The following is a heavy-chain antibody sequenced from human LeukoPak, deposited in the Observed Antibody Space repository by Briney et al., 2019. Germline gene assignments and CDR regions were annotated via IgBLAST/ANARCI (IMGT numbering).Heavy chain of an antibody. V-gene: IGHV4-34*01. D-gene: IGHD2-21*01. Sequence: PSETLSLTCAVYGGSFSGYYWSWVRQPPGKGLEWIGEINYSGSTNYNPSLKSRVTISMDTSKNQFSLNLSSVTAADTAVYYCASALFPWAEYFQHWGQGTLVTVSS. CDR1: GGSFSGYY. CDR2: INYSGST. J-gene: IGHJ1*01. CDR3: ASALFPWAEYFQH.